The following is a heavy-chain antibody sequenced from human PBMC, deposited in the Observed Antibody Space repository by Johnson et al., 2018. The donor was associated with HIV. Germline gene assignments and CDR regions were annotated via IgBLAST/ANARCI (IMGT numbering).Heavy chain of an antibody. D-gene: IGHD2-8*01. CDR2: ISYDGTNK. CDR3: ARSVNAGRPFDI. J-gene: IGHJ3*02. CDR1: GFTFSSYA. V-gene: IGHV3-30-3*01. Sequence: QVQLVESGGGVVQPGRSLRLSCAASGFTFSSYAMHWVRQAPGKGLEWVALISYDGTNKYYADSVKGRFTISRDNSKNTLYLQMNSLRAEDTAVYYCARSVNAGRPFDIWGQGTLVTVSS.